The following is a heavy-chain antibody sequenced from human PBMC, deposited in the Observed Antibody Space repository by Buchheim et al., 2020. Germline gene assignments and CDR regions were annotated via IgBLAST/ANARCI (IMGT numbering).Heavy chain of an antibody. D-gene: IGHD6-13*01. J-gene: IGHJ5*02. CDR1: GYRFTSQW. CDR2: IYPGDSDT. CDR3: ARVRQQLVLYWFDP. V-gene: IGHV5-51*01. Sequence: EVQLVQSGAEMKKPGESLKMSCEGSGYRFTSQWIGWVRQMPGKGLEWMGIIYPGDSDTRYSPSFQGQVTISADKSISTAYPQWSSLKASDTAMYYCARVRQQLVLYWFDPWGQGTL.